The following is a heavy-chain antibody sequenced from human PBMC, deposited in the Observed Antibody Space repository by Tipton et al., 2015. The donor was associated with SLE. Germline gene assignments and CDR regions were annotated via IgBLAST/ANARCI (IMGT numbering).Heavy chain of an antibody. CDR3: VRVIVPASRGAFDI. CDR2: VPTSGST. D-gene: IGHD2-2*01. Sequence: TLSPTFTVSGGSIIVYYWSLLRQPAGKGLEWIGRVPTSGSTSYNPSLKSRLTMSVDMSNNQLYLRLSSVTAADTALYYCVRVIVPASRGAFDIWGQGTMVTVSS. V-gene: IGHV4-4*07. J-gene: IGHJ3*02. CDR1: GGSIIVYY.